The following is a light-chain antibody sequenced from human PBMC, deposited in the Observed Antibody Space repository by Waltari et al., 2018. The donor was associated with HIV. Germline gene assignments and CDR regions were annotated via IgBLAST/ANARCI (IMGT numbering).Light chain of an antibody. CDR1: NSNVGSNY. J-gene: IGLJ2*01. Sequence: QSVLTQPPSASEIPGQRVTISCTGGNSNVGSNYVSLYPQVPGTAPKLLVYRDSQRQSGVPDRFTGSKSGTSASLAISGLRSEDEADYYSATWDDSLNGVLFGGGTKLTVL. CDR2: RDS. V-gene: IGLV1-47*01. CDR3: ATWDDSLNGVL.